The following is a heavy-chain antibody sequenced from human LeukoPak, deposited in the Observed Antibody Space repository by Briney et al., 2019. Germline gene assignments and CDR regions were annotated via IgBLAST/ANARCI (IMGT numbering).Heavy chain of an antibody. CDR3: AKDNLYGSGSYYDY. J-gene: IGHJ4*02. CDR1: GFTFSNAW. CDR2: ISGSGGST. V-gene: IGHV3-23*01. Sequence: GGSLRLSCAASGFTFSNAWMNWVRQAPGKGLEWVSAISGSGGSTYYAGSVKGRFTISRDNSKNTLYLQMNSLRAEDTAVYYCAKDNLYGSGSYYDYWGQGTLVTVSS. D-gene: IGHD3-10*01.